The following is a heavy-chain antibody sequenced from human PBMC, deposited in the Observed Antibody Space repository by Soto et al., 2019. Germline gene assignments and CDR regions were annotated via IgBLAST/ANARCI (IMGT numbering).Heavy chain of an antibody. CDR1: GDTFTDYH. V-gene: IGHV1-2*02. Sequence: ASVKVSCKASGDTFTDYHMHWVRQAPGQGFEWMGWINPKTGGTSYARKFQGRVTMTGDMSISTVYMEVSRLTTDDTAVYYCAREGSAWYKEFDFWGQGTLVTVSS. CDR2: INPKTGGT. J-gene: IGHJ4*02. CDR3: AREGSAWYKEFDF. D-gene: IGHD6-19*01.